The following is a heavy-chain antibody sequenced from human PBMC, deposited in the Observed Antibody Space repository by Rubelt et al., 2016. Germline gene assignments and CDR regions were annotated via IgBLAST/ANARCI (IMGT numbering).Heavy chain of an antibody. Sequence: QVQLQQGGAGLLKPSETLSLTCTVYGGSFSAYSWSWIRQPPGEGLEWIGDVTHSGSTNYNPSLTSRVPISVDTSENQFSRNLRSRTAADKAVDDWARVGRGGDTGYDRRTNDYGGQRTLVTVSS. J-gene: IGHJ4*02. CDR3: ARVGRGGDTGYDRRTNDY. CDR2: VTHSGST. CDR1: GGSFSAYS. D-gene: IGHD5-12*01. V-gene: IGHV4-34*01.